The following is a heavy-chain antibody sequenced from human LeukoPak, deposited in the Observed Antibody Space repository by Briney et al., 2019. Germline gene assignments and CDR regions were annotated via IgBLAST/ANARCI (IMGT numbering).Heavy chain of an antibody. V-gene: IGHV1-18*01. D-gene: IGHD3-10*01. Sequence: ASVKVSCKASGYTFTSYGISWVRQAPGQGLEWMGWISTFNGNTNYAQKLQGRVTMTTDTSTRTAYMELRSLSSDDTAVYYCATSLLPAPLYYWGQGTLVTVSS. CDR2: ISTFNGNT. CDR3: ATSLLPAPLYY. J-gene: IGHJ4*02. CDR1: GYTFTSYG.